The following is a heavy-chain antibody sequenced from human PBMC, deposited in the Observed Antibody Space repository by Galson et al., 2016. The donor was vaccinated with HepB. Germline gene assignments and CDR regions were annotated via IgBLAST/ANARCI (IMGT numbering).Heavy chain of an antibody. V-gene: IGHV4-34*01. CDR2: INHSGRS. J-gene: IGHJ4*02. CDR3: AREGVSGRPFAY. D-gene: IGHD6-19*01. Sequence: SETLSLTCAVYGGSFSGYYWSWIRQSPGKGLEWIGEINHSGRSDQNPSLKSRVTISVDASKNQFSLKLSSVTAADTAVYYCAREGVSGRPFAYWGQGTLVTVSS. CDR1: GGSFSGYY.